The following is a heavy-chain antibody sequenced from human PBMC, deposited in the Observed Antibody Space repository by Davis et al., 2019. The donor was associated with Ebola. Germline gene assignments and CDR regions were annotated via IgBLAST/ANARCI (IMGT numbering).Heavy chain of an antibody. V-gene: IGHV3-23*01. Sequence: GESLKISCAASGFTFSGYAMSWFRQAPGKGLEWVSAISGSGGSTYYADSVKGRFTISRDNSKNTLYLQMNSLRAEDTAVYYCAKDRYLRDWFDPWGQGTLVTVSS. J-gene: IGHJ5*02. CDR3: AKDRYLRDWFDP. CDR1: GFTFSGYA. D-gene: IGHD1-1*01. CDR2: ISGSGGST.